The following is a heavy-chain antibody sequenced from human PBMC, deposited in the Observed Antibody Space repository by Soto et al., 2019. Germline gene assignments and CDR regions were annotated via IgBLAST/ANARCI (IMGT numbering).Heavy chain of an antibody. J-gene: IGHJ4*02. CDR3: AGGIAARPLGY. Sequence: QLQLQESGSGLVKPSQTLSLTCAVSGGSISSGGYSWSWIRQPPGKGLEWIGYIYHSGSTHYNPSLQSRVTISVDRSKNQFSLKLSSVTAADTAVYYCAGGIAARPLGYWGQGTLVTVSS. V-gene: IGHV4-30-2*01. CDR1: GGSISSGGYS. CDR2: IYHSGST. D-gene: IGHD6-6*01.